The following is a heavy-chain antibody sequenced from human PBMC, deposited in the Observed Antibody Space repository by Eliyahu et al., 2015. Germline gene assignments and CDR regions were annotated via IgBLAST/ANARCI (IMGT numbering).Heavy chain of an antibody. V-gene: IGHV4-34*01. J-gene: IGHJ6*03. CDR2: INHSGST. Sequence: QVQLQQWGAGLLXPSETLSXTXXVYXXSFRGYYWSWIRQPPGKGLEWIWEINHSGSTNYNPSLKSRVTISVDTSKNQFSLKLSSVTAADTAVYYCARGYCSGGSCYDYYMDVWGKGTTVTVSS. CDR1: XXSFRGYY. D-gene: IGHD2-15*01. CDR3: ARGYCSGGSCYDYYMDV.